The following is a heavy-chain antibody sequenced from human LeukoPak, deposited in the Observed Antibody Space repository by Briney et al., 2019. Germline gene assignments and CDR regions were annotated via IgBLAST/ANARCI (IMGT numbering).Heavy chain of an antibody. CDR2: INPNSGGT. CDR3: ARDDHSSGWSDFDY. Sequence: ASVKVSCKASGYTFTGYYMHGVRQAPGQGLEWMGRINPNSGGTNYAQKFQGRVTMTRDTSISTAYMELSRLRSDDTAVYYCARDDHSSGWSDFDYWGQGTLVTVSS. V-gene: IGHV1-2*06. J-gene: IGHJ4*02. CDR1: GYTFTGYY. D-gene: IGHD6-19*01.